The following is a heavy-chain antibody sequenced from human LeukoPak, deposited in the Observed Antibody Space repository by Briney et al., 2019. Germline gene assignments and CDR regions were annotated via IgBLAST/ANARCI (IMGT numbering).Heavy chain of an antibody. Sequence: PSQTLSLTCTVSGGSISSGGYYWSWIRQHPGKGLEWIGYIYYSGSTYYNPSLKSRVTISVDTSKNQFSLKLSSVTAADTAVYYCARVVSAQWLVKFWFDPWGQGTLVTVSS. CDR2: IYYSGST. J-gene: IGHJ5*02. D-gene: IGHD6-19*01. V-gene: IGHV4-31*03. CDR1: GGSISSGGYY. CDR3: ARVVSAQWLVKFWFDP.